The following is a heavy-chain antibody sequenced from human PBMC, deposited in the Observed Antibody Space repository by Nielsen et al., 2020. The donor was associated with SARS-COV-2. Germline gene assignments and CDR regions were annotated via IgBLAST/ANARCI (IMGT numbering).Heavy chain of an antibody. Sequence: GESLKISCAASGFTFSTYGMHWVRQAPGKGLERVAAISYDGSNKYYVDSVKGRFTISRDNSKKTLYLQMSSLREEDTAVYYCAKDWTAIVVVPSGGVDYWGQGTLVTVSS. D-gene: IGHD2-15*01. CDR1: GFTFSTYG. J-gene: IGHJ4*02. CDR2: ISYDGSNK. CDR3: AKDWTAIVVVPSGGVDY. V-gene: IGHV3-30*18.